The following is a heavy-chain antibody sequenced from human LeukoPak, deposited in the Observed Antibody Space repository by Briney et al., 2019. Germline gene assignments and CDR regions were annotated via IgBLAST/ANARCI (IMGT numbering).Heavy chain of an antibody. CDR2: INHSGST. J-gene: IGHJ3*02. CDR1: GGSFSGYY. V-gene: IGHV4-34*01. Sequence: PSETLSLTCAVYGGSFSGYYWSWIRQPPGKGLEWIGEINHSGSTNYNPSLKSRVTISVDTSKNQFSLKLSSVTAADTAVYYCARGPEAVADPFDIWGQGTMVTVSS. D-gene: IGHD6-19*01. CDR3: ARGPEAVADPFDI.